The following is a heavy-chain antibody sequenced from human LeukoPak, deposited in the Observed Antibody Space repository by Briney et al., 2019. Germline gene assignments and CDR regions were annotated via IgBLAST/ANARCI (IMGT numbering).Heavy chain of an antibody. CDR2: IYHSGST. D-gene: IGHD3/OR15-3a*01. Sequence: SETLSLTCTVSGGSISSGGYYWSWIRQPPGKGLEWIGYIYHSGSTYYNPSLKSRVTISVDRSKNQFSLKLSSVTAADTAVYYCARVGSSGLVGWDYWGQGTLVTVSS. V-gene: IGHV4-30-2*01. CDR3: ARVGSSGLVGWDY. CDR1: GGSISSGGYY. J-gene: IGHJ4*02.